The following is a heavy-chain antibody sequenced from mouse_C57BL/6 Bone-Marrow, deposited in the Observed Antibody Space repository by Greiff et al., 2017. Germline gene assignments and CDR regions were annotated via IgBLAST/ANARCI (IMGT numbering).Heavy chain of an antibody. CDR2: IRNKANNHAT. V-gene: IGHV6-6*01. CDR1: GFTFSDAW. Sequence: EVKLVESGGGLVQPGGSMKLSCAASGFTFSDAWMDWVRQSPEKGLEWVAEIRNKANNHATYYAESLKGRFTISRGDSNSSVYLQMNSLRAEDTGIYYYTTDYYGSSYDYLDYGGQGTTPTVSS. J-gene: IGHJ2*01. D-gene: IGHD1-1*01. CDR3: TTDYYGSSYDYLDY.